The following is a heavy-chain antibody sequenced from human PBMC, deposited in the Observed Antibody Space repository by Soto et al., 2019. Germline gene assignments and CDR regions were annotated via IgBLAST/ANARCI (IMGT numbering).Heavy chain of an antibody. J-gene: IGHJ6*02. D-gene: IGHD1-26*01. V-gene: IGHV1-69*01. CDR1: GGTFSSYA. CDR3: ARDEPLVGATLYGMDV. CDR2: IIPIFGTA. Sequence: QVQLVQSGAEVKKPGSSVKVSCKASGGTFSSYAISWVRQAPGQGLEWMGGIIPIFGTANYAQKFQGRVTITADESTSIAYMELSSLRSEDTAVYYCARDEPLVGATLYGMDVWGQGTTVTVSS.